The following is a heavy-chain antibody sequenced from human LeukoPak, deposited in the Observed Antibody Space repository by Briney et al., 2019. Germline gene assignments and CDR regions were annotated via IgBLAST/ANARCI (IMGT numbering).Heavy chain of an antibody. V-gene: IGHV3-48*03. CDR3: AKDRVYSSGWEIDY. CDR1: GFTFSSYE. Sequence: PGGSLRLSCAASGFTFSSYEMNWVRQAPGKGLEWVSYISSSGSTIYYADSAKGRFTISRDNAKNSLYLQMNSLRAEDTAVYYCAKDRVYSSGWEIDYWGQGTLVTVSS. J-gene: IGHJ4*02. D-gene: IGHD6-19*01. CDR2: ISSSGSTI.